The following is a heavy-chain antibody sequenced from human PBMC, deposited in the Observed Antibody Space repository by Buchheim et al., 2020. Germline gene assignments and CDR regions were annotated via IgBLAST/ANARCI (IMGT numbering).Heavy chain of an antibody. CDR1: GFTFSSYA. CDR2: ISGSGGST. CDR3: AVAYYDTPYYFDY. D-gene: IGHD3-22*01. V-gene: IGHV3-23*01. J-gene: IGHJ4*02. Sequence: EVQLLESGGGLVQPGGSLRLSCAASGFTFSSYAMSWVRQAPGKGLEWVSAISGSGGSTYYADSVKGRFTISRDNSKHTLYLQMDSLRCENTAIYYCAVAYYDTPYYFDYWGQGTL.